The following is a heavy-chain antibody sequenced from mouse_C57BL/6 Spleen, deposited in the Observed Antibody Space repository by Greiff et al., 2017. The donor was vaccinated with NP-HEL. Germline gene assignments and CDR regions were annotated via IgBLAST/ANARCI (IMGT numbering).Heavy chain of an antibody. CDR1: GYTFTSYW. CDR3: ARLHYYGSSSPMDY. D-gene: IGHD1-1*01. V-gene: IGHV1-69*01. CDR2: IDPSDSYT. Sequence: QVQLKQPGAELVMPGASVKLSCKASGYTFTSYWMHWVKQRPGQGLEWIGEIDPSDSYTNYNQKFKGKSTLTVDKSSSTAYMQLSSLTSEDSAVYYCARLHYYGSSSPMDYWGQGTSVTVSS. J-gene: IGHJ4*01.